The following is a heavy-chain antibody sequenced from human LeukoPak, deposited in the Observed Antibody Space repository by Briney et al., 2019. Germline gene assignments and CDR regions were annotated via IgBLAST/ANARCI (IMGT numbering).Heavy chain of an antibody. J-gene: IGHJ6*03. CDR3: ARNHYDFWSGYSYYYYYYMDV. V-gene: IGHV1-46*01. CDR1: GYTFTSYY. CDR2: INPSGGST. D-gene: IGHD3-3*01. Sequence: ASVKVSRKASGYTFTSYYMHWVRQAPGQGLEWMGIINPSGGSTIYARKFQGRVTMTRDMSTNTVYMELSSMRSEDTAVYYCARNHYDFWSGYSYYYYYYMDVWGKGTTVTVSS.